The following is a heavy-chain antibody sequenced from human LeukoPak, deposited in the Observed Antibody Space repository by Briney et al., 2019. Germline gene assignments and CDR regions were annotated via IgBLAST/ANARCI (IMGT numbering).Heavy chain of an antibody. CDR2: IYYSGST. CDR1: GGCISSGGYS. Sequence: PSETLSLTCAVSGGCISSGGYSWSWIRQPPGKGLEWIGYIYYSGSTYYNPSLKSRVTISVDTSKNQFSLKLSSVTAADTAVYYCARGFSSITMIVEALSWFDPWGQGTLVTVSS. CDR3: ARGFSSITMIVEALSWFDP. V-gene: IGHV4-30-4*07. J-gene: IGHJ5*02. D-gene: IGHD3-22*01.